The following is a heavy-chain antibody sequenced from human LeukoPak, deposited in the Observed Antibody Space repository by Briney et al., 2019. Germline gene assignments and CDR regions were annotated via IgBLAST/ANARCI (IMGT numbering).Heavy chain of an antibody. V-gene: IGHV3-30*18. CDR2: ISYDGGNK. D-gene: IGHD3-10*01. J-gene: IGHJ5*02. CDR3: AKASNSGYFYGSGRYENWFDA. Sequence: PGGSLRLSCAPSRFTFSSFWMTWVRQAPGKGLEWVAVISYDGGNKFYADSVKGRFTISRDNSKNTMSLQMNSLRAEDTALYYCAKASNSGYFYGSGRYENWFDAWGQGTLVTVSS. CDR1: RFTFSSFW.